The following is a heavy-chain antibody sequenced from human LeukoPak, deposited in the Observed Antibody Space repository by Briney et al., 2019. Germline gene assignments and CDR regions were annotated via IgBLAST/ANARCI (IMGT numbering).Heavy chain of an antibody. V-gene: IGHV1-8*01. Sequence: ASVKVSCKASGYTLTSYDINWVRQATGQGLEWMGWMNPHSGNTGYAQRFHGRVTLTRDTSMNTAYMELSSLTSEDTAVYYCAREDKSSLDYWSQGTLVTVSS. D-gene: IGHD2-15*01. J-gene: IGHJ4*02. CDR1: GYTLTSYD. CDR3: AREDKSSLDY. CDR2: MNPHSGNT.